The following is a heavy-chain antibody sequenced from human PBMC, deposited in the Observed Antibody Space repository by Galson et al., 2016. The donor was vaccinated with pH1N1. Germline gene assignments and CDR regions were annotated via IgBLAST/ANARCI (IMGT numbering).Heavy chain of an antibody. CDR1: GFTFSNYI. J-gene: IGHJ4*02. Sequence: SLRLSCAASGFTFSNYIMSWVRQAPGKGLQWVAVMTYDGSNAYYADSVKGRFTISRDNSKNTLYLQIYTLRPEDTAVYYCARDRDGKGLDSWGQGILVTVSS. CDR2: MTYDGSNA. CDR3: ARDRDGKGLDS. V-gene: IGHV3-30*03.